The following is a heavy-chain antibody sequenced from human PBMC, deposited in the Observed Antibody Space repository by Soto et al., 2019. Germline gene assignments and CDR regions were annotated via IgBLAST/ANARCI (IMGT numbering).Heavy chain of an antibody. D-gene: IGHD3-9*01. V-gene: IGHV3-23*01. CDR2: IRGDGGQT. J-gene: IGHJ4*02. CDR1: GFTFTSYG. CDR3: ARDVGLDSDDFFAY. Sequence: VGSLRLSCTASGFTFTSYGMGWVRQAPGKGLQWVSTIRGDGGQTHYTDSVKGRFSISRDNSKNTVYLQMDSLRAEDTAMYFCARDVGLDSDDFFAYWGQGTQVTVSS.